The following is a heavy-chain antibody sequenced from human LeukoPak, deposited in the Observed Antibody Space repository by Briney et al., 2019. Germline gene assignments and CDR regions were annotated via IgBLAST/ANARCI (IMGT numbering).Heavy chain of an antibody. Sequence: ASVKVSCKASGYTFTGYYMHWVRQAPGQGLEWMGWINPNSGGTNYAQKVQGRVTMTTDTSTTTAYMEVRSLRSDDTAVYYCARDLVHHRLLATAYNWFDPWGQGTLVTVSS. CDR1: GYTFTGYY. V-gene: IGHV1-2*02. CDR3: ARDLVHHRLLATAYNWFDP. J-gene: IGHJ5*02. CDR2: INPNSGGT. D-gene: IGHD3-16*01.